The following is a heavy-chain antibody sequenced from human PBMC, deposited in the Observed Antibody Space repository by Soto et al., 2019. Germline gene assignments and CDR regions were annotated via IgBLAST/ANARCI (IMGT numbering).Heavy chain of an antibody. J-gene: IGHJ4*02. CDR1: GFTFSGSA. CDR3: TRDSSGWPD. CDR2: IRSKANSYAT. D-gene: IGHD6-19*01. Sequence: EVQLVESGGGLVQPGGSLKLSCAASGFTFSGSALHWVRQASGKGLEWVGRIRSKANSYATAYAASVKGRFSISREDSKNTAYLQMNGRKTEDTAVYYCTRDSSGWPDWGQGTLVTVSS. V-gene: IGHV3-73*02.